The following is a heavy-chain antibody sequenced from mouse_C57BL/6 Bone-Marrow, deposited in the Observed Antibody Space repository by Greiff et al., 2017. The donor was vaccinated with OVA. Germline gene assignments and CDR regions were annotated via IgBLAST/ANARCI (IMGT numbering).Heavy chain of an antibody. CDR3: ARDVWSFDY. CDR1: GFTFSDYY. CDR2: INYDGSST. J-gene: IGHJ2*01. Sequence: EVNLVESEGGLVQPGSSMKLSCTASGFTFSDYYMAWVRQVPEKGLEWVANINYDGSSTYYLDSLKSRFIISRDNAKNILYLQMSSLKSEDTATYYCARDVWSFDYWGQGTTLTVSS. V-gene: IGHV5-16*01.